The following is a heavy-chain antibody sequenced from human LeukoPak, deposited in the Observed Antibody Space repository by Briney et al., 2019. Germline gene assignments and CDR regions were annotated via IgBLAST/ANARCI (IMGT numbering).Heavy chain of an antibody. Sequence: GGSLRLSCAASGFTFSSYSMNWVRQAPGKGLEWVANIKQDGSEKYYVDSVKGRFTISRDDAKNSLYLQMNSLRAEDTAVYYCARDQRYYYYMDVWGKGTTVTVSS. V-gene: IGHV3-7*01. CDR1: GFTFSSYS. J-gene: IGHJ6*03. CDR3: ARDQRYYYYMDV. CDR2: IKQDGSEK.